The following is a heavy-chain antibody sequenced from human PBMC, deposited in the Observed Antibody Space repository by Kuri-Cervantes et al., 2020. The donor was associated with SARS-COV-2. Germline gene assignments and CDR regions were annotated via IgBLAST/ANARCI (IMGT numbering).Heavy chain of an antibody. CDR2: IYSGGST. CDR1: GFTVSSNY. Sequence: GESLKISCAASGFTVSSNYMSWVRQAPGKGLEWVSVIYSGGSTYYADSVKGRFTISRDNSKNTLYLQMNSLRAEDTAVYYCAKDGSTSGSYAYWGQGTLVTVSS. V-gene: IGHV3-53*01. CDR3: AKDGSTSGSYAY. D-gene: IGHD1-26*01. J-gene: IGHJ4*02.